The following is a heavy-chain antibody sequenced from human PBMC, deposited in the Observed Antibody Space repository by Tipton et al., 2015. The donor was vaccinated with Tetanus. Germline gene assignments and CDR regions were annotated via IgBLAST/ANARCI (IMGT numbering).Heavy chain of an antibody. V-gene: IGHV1-8*01. J-gene: IGHJ6*02. Sequence: QVQLVQSGAEIKNPGASVKVSCKASGYTFTAYGLNWVRQAAGRGFEWMGWLNPKSGSAAYAPRFQGRVAMTTNTSITTAFMEVTRLTYEDTAVYYCASGSSIRHGLDVWGHGTSITVSS. CDR3: ASGSSIRHGLDV. CDR2: LNPKSGSA. D-gene: IGHD2-2*01. CDR1: GYTFTAYG.